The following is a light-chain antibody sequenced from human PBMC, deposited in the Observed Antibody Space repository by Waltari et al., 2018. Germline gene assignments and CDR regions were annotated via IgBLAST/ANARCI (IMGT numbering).Light chain of an antibody. CDR1: QTISNT. CDR2: GAS. Sequence: DIQMTQSPSSLSASVGDRVTITCRTSQTISNTLNWYQQKPGEAPKLLIYGASNLQSGVSSRFSGSGSGTDFTLTISSLQPEDFATYYCQHTLAFGPGTKVDIK. J-gene: IGKJ3*01. V-gene: IGKV1-39*01. CDR3: QHTLA.